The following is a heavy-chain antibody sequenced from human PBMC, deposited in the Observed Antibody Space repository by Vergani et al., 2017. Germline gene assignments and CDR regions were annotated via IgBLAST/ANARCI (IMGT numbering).Heavy chain of an antibody. CDR3: AKDPAGGGFAPWH. V-gene: IGHV3-33*06. D-gene: IGHD6-13*01. J-gene: IGHJ4*02. Sequence: QVQLVESGGGVVQPGRSLRLSCAASGFTFSSYGMHWVRQAPGKGLEWVAVIWYDGSNKHYADSVKGRFTISRDNSKNTLYLQMNSLRAEDTAVYYCAKDPAGGGFAPWHWGQGTLVTVSS. CDR1: GFTFSSYG. CDR2: IWYDGSNK.